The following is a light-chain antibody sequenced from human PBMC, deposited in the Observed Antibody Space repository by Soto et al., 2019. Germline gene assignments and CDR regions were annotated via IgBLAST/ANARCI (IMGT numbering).Light chain of an antibody. CDR3: SSYTSSSGV. J-gene: IGLJ1*01. V-gene: IGLV2-14*01. CDR2: EVS. Sequence: QSVLTQPGSVSGSPGQSITISCTGTSSDVGGYNYVSWYQQHPGKAPKLMIYEVSNRPSGVSNRFSGSKSGNTASLTISGLQAEDEADYYCSSYTSSSGVFGTGTKVTVL. CDR1: SSDVGGYNY.